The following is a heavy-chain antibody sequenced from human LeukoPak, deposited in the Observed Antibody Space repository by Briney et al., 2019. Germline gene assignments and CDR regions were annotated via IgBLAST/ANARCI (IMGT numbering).Heavy chain of an antibody. V-gene: IGHV1-2*02. CDR3: ARSVVPAAMTGMGVDY. CDR1: GYTFTSYY. D-gene: IGHD2-2*01. J-gene: IGHJ4*02. CDR2: INPNSGGT. Sequence: ASVKVSCKASGYTFTSYYMHWVRQAPGQGLEWMGWINPNSGGTNYAQKFQGRVTMSRDTSISTAYMELSRLRSDDTAVYYCARSVVPAAMTGMGVDYWGQGTLVTVSS.